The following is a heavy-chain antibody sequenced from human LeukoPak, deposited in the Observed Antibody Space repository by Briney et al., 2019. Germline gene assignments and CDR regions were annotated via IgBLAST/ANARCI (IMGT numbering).Heavy chain of an antibody. CDR3: AKEVLGYFDLNWLDP. CDR2: ISGSGDDT. D-gene: IGHD3-9*01. J-gene: IGHJ5*02. V-gene: IGHV3-23*01. CDR1: AFTFSSYA. Sequence: GGSLRLSCAASAFTFSSYAMSWVRQAPGKGLEWVSAISGSGDDTHYADSVKGRFTISRDNSKNTLYLQMNSLRAEDTAVYYCAKEVLGYFDLNWLDPWGQGTLVTVSS.